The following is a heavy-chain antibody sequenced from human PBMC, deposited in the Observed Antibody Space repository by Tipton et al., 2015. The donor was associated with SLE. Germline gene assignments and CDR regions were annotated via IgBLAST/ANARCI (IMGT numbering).Heavy chain of an antibody. V-gene: IGHV4-34*01. CDR3: ARGLAYYDFWSGYYTSNYFDY. CDR2: INHSGST. Sequence: LRLSCAVYGGSFSGYYWSWIRQPPGKGLEWIGEINHSGSTNYNPSPKSRVTISVDTSKNQFSLKLSSVTAADTAVYYCARGLAYYDFWSGYYTSNYFDYWGQGTLVTVSS. D-gene: IGHD3-3*01. CDR1: GGSFSGYY. J-gene: IGHJ4*02.